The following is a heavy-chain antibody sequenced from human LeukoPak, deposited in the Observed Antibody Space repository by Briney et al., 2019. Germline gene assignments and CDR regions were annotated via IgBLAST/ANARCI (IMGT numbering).Heavy chain of an antibody. CDR3: ARTYYYDSSGYYFDY. D-gene: IGHD3-22*01. CDR2: IIPIFGTA. CDR1: GGTVSRYP. J-gene: IGHJ4*02. V-gene: IGHV1-69*13. Sequence: SVKVSCKASGGTVSRYPISWVRQAPGQGLEWMGGIIPIFGTANYAQKFQGRVTITADESTSTAYMELSSLRSEDTAVYYCARTYYYDSSGYYFDYWGQGTLVTVSS.